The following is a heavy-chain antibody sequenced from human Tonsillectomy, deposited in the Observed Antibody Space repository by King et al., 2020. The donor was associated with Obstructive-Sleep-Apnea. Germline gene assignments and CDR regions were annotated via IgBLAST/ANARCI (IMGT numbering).Heavy chain of an antibody. CDR3: ARGDSGTYFDY. CDR2: IYYSGST. V-gene: IGHV4-59*01. CDR1: GGSISSYY. J-gene: IGHJ4*02. Sequence: VQLQESGPGLVKPSETLSLTCTVSGGSISSYYWSWIRQPPGKGLEWIGYIYYSGSTNYNPSLKSRVTISVDTSKNQFSLKLSSVTAADTAVYYCARGDSGTYFDYWGQGTLVTVSS. D-gene: IGHD1-7*01.